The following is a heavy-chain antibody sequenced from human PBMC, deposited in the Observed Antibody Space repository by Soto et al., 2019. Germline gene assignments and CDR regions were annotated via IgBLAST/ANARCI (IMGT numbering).Heavy chain of an antibody. D-gene: IGHD4-17*01. CDR3: ARGDAPTVTAIDYFDP. CDR2: IYHSGTA. J-gene: IGHJ5*02. CDR1: GDSINSRNW. V-gene: IGHV4-4*02. Sequence: QVQLQESGPGLVKPSGTLSLTCAVSGDSINSRNWWTWVRQSPGKGLEWIGEIYHSGTANYNPSLKSRVTMSVDKSKNHFSLNLTSVTAADTAIYYCARGDAPTVTAIDYFDPWGQGRLVTVSS.